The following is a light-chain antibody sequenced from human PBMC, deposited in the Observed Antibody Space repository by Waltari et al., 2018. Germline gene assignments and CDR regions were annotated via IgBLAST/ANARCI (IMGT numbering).Light chain of an antibody. CDR2: GAS. V-gene: IGKV3-20*01. CDR3: QQYGSSPGYT. CDR1: QSVNSSS. J-gene: IGKJ2*01. Sequence: EIVLTQSPGTLSLSPGESATLSCRASQSVNSSSLAWYPQKPGQAPRLLISGASSRATGIPDRFSGSGSGTDFTLTISRLEPEDFAVYYCQQYGSSPGYTFGQGTKLEIK.